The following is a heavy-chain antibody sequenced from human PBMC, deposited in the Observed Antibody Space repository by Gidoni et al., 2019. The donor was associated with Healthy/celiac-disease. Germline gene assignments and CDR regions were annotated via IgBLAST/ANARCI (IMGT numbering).Heavy chain of an antibody. CDR1: GFTVSSNY. CDR3: ARGNYTWIQLWPDDYYYGMDV. CDR2: MYSGGRT. Sequence: EVQLVVSGGGLVQPGGSLRLSCAASGFTVSSNYMSWVRQAPGKGLEWVAVMYSGGRTYDADYVKGRFTISRDNSKNTLYLQMNSLRAEDTAVYYCARGNYTWIQLWPDDYYYGMDVWGQGTTVTVSS. V-gene: IGHV3-66*01. D-gene: IGHD5-18*01. J-gene: IGHJ6*02.